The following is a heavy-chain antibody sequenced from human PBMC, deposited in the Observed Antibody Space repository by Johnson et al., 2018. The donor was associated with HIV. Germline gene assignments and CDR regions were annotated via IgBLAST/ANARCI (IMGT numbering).Heavy chain of an antibody. CDR3: ARGRMTLTAMDLRGGAFDI. J-gene: IGHJ3*02. D-gene: IGHD2-21*02. Sequence: QMQLVESGGGVVQPGKSVRLSCAASGLNFSDYGMHWVRQAPGKGLEWVAVISFDGSNEHYVDSVKGRFTISRDNSNNTLYLQMNRLRVEDTAVYYCARGRMTLTAMDLRGGAFDIWGQGTMVTVSS. CDR2: ISFDGSNE. CDR1: GLNFSDYG. V-gene: IGHV3-30*03.